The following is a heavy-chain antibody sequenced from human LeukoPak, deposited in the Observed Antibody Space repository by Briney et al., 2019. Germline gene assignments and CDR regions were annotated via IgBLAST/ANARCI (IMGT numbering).Heavy chain of an antibody. D-gene: IGHD3-16*02. Sequence: GASVKVSCKTSGYTFTSYAMNWVRQAPGQGLEWMGWINTNTGNPTYAQGFTGRFVFSLDTSVSTAYLQISSLKAEDTAVYYCARASPGYYDYVWGSYRFRGKNWFDPWGQGTLVTVSS. V-gene: IGHV7-4-1*02. CDR3: ARASPGYYDYVWGSYRFRGKNWFDP. CDR2: INTNTGNP. J-gene: IGHJ5*02. CDR1: GYTFTSYA.